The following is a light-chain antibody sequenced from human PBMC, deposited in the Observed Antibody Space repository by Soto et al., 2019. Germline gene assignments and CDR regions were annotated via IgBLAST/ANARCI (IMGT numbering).Light chain of an antibody. Sequence: EIVLTQSPGTLSLSPGERATLSCRASQSVSSNYIAWYQQNPGQAPRLLIYGASTRATGIPDRFSGSGSGTDFTLTISRLEPEDFAVYFCQQYGSSPPFAFGQGTKVESK. CDR3: QQYGSSPPFA. J-gene: IGKJ2*01. CDR2: GAS. CDR1: QSVSSNY. V-gene: IGKV3-20*01.